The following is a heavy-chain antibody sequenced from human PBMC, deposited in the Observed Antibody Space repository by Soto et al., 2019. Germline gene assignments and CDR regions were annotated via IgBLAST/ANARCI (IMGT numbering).Heavy chain of an antibody. Sequence: QVQLQESGPGLVKPSETLSLTCTVSGGSITGYYWTWIRQPPGKGLEWIGYVFYKGNTNYNPSLKSRVTISVDTSANRFSLRLSSVTAADTAVYYCARSGDSFGFTDYWGQGTLVTVSS. D-gene: IGHD5-18*01. V-gene: IGHV4-59*01. CDR2: VFYKGNT. CDR1: GGSITGYY. CDR3: ARSGDSFGFTDY. J-gene: IGHJ4*02.